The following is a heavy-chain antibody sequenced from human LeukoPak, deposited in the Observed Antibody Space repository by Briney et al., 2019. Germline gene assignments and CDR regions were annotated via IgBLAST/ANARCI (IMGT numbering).Heavy chain of an antibody. D-gene: IGHD3-9*01. CDR1: GFKFRSYG. V-gene: IGHV3-33*01. J-gene: IGHJ4*02. CDR3: ARDAYDILTGYKAFDY. Sequence: GRSLRLSCAASGFKFRSYGMHWVRQAPGKGLEGVAVVWYDETNKYYADSVKGRFTISRDSSKNTLYLQMNSLRAEDTAVYYCARDAYDILTGYKAFDYWGQGTLVTVSS. CDR2: VWYDETNK.